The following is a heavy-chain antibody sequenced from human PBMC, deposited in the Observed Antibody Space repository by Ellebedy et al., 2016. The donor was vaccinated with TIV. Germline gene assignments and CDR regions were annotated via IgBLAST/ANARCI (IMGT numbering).Heavy chain of an antibody. CDR3: ARGNWNYADY. CDR2: IDPDNGKT. D-gene: IGHD1-7*01. J-gene: IGHJ4*02. Sequence: ASVKVSCKTSGYTFSSYPMHWVRQAPGHRLEWLGLIDPDNGKTKYLGRLQGRLTFTTDKSARTGYMELSSLTSDDRGLYFCARGNWNYADYWGQGTLVTVSS. CDR1: GYTFSSYP. V-gene: IGHV1-3*01.